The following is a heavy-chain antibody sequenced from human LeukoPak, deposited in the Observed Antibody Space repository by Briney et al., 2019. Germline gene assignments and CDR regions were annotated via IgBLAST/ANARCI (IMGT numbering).Heavy chain of an antibody. Sequence: GGSLRLSCAASGFTFSSYEINWVRQGPGQGLEWFSYISSGGGTIYYADSVKGRFTIYRDNAKNSLYLQMNSLRAEDTAVYYCVRDLDYWGQGTLVTVSS. CDR3: VRDLDY. V-gene: IGHV3-48*03. CDR2: ISSGGGTI. J-gene: IGHJ4*02. CDR1: GFTFSSYE.